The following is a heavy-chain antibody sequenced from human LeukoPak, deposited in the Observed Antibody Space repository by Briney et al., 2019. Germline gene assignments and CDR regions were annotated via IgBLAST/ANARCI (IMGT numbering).Heavy chain of an antibody. J-gene: IGHJ4*02. CDR1: GFSFSSYN. V-gene: IGHV3-30*02. CDR2: MGNDGVTE. Sequence: GGSLRLSCAASGFSFSSYNMHWARQAPGKGLEWLAFMGNDGVTEFYPDSVRGRFTVSRDTSKNTLYLQMVSLRPEDAAVYYCARDHMWAFDHWGQGTLVTVSS. D-gene: IGHD1-26*01. CDR3: ARDHMWAFDH.